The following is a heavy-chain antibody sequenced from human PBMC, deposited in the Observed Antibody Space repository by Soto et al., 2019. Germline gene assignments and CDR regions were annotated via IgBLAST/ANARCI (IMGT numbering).Heavy chain of an antibody. CDR1: GYTFTKYG. Sequence: QVQLVQSGAEVKNPGASVKVSCKTSGYTFTKYGVGWVRQAPGQGLEWMGWISGSSGNANYAEKVQGRITLTTDTSTSTAYIEMRSLRYDDTAVYDCAREMAGPGGEYDYWGQGTLVTVSS. D-gene: IGHD3-16*01. CDR2: ISGSSGNA. V-gene: IGHV1-18*01. CDR3: AREMAGPGGEYDY. J-gene: IGHJ4*02.